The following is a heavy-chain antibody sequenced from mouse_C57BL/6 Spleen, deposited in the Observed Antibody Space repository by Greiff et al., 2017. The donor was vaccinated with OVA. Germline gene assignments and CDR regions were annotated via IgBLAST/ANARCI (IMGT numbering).Heavy chain of an antibody. CDR3: ADSAY. V-gene: IGHV1-81*01. CDR1: GYTFTSYG. J-gene: IGHJ3*01. Sequence: QVQLKESGAELARPGASVKLSCKASGYTFTSYGISWVKQRTGQGLEWIGEIYPRSGNTYYNEKFKGKATLTADKSSSTAYMELRSLTSEDSAVYFCADSAYWGQGTLVTVSA. CDR2: IYPRSGNT.